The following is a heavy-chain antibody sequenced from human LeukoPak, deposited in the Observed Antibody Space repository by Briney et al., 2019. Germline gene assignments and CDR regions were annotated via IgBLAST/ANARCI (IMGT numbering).Heavy chain of an antibody. V-gene: IGHV4-59*01. CDR3: ARTLHDSSEHYYYYGMDV. Sequence: SETLSLTCTVSGGSISSYYWSWIRQPPGKGLEWIGYIYYSGSTNYNPSLKSRVTISVDTSKNQFSLKLSSVTAADTAVYYCARTLHDSSEHYYYYGMDVWGQGTTVTVSS. CDR2: IYYSGST. D-gene: IGHD6-19*01. CDR1: GGSISSYY. J-gene: IGHJ6*02.